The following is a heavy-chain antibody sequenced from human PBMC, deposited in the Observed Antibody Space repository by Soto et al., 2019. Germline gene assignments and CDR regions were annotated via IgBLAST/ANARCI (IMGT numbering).Heavy chain of an antibody. CDR1: GYTFTGYY. V-gene: IGHV1-2*04. CDR3: AGYARGDEAPMDY. J-gene: IGHJ4*02. CDR2: INPNSGGT. Sequence: QVQLVQSGAEVKKPGASVKVSCKASGYTFTGYYMHWVRQAPGQGLEGMGWINPNSGGTNYAQKSQGWVXXSXDXXISTAYMELSRLRSDDTAVYDCAGYARGDEAPMDYWGQGALVTVSS. D-gene: IGHD2-2*01.